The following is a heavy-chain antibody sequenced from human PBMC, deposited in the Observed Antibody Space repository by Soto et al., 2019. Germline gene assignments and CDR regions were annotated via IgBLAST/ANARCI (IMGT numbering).Heavy chain of an antibody. V-gene: IGHV3-30-3*01. CDR2: ISYDGSNK. CDR3: ARGYSNYPLDYGMGV. J-gene: IGHJ6*02. Sequence: GGSLRLSCAASGFTFSSYAMHWVRQAPGKGLEWVAVISYDGSNKYYADSVKGRFTISRDNSKNTLYLQMNSLRAEDTAVYYCARGYSNYPLDYGMGVWGQGTTVTVSS. D-gene: IGHD4-4*01. CDR1: GFTFSSYA.